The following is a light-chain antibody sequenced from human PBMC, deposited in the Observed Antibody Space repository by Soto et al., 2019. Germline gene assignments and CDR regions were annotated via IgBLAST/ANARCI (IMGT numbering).Light chain of an antibody. J-gene: IGKJ1*01. CDR1: QSISSY. CDR3: QQSYSTPPT. CDR2: AAS. Sequence: DIQMTQYPSSLSASVGDRATITCRASQSISSYLNWYQQKPGKAPKLLIYAASSLQSGVPSRFSGSGSGTDFTLTISSLQPEDFATYYCQQSYSTPPTFGQGTKVDIK. V-gene: IGKV1-39*01.